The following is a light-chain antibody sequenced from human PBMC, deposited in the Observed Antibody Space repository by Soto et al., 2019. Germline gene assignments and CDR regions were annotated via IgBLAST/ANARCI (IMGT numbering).Light chain of an antibody. V-gene: IGKV3-20*01. CDR3: QQYGSSSPMYT. Sequence: EIVLTQSPGTLSLSPGERATLSCRASQSVSSSYLAWYQQKPGQAPRLLIYGASSRATGIPDRFSGSGSGTDFTLTIIRLESEDSAVYYCQQYGSSSPMYTFGQGTKLEIK. CDR2: GAS. CDR1: QSVSSSY. J-gene: IGKJ2*01.